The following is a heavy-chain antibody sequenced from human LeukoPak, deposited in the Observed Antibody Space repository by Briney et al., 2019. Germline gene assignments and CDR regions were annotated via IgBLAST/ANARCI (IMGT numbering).Heavy chain of an antibody. CDR2: ISSSGSTI. J-gene: IGHJ6*03. Sequence: EPGGSLRLSCAASGFTFSVYSMNWVRQAPGKGLEWVSYISSSGSTIYYAGSVKGRFTVSRDNAKNSLHLQMNSLRAEDTAVYYCARGATVWARMDVWGKGTTVTVSS. CDR1: GFTFSVYS. CDR3: ARGATVWARMDV. V-gene: IGHV3-48*04. D-gene: IGHD4-17*01.